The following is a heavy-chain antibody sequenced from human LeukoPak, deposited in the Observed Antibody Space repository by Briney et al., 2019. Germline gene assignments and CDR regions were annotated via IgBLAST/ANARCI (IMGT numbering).Heavy chain of an antibody. D-gene: IGHD1-26*01. CDR3: AREVGAGPPV. J-gene: IGHJ4*02. CDR2: IYTSGST. Sequence: SETLSLTCTVSGGSISSGSYYWSWIRQPAGKGLEWIGRIYTSGSTNYNPSLKSRVTISVDTSKNQFSLKLSSVTAADTAVYYCAREVGAGPPVWGQGTLVTVSS. V-gene: IGHV4-61*02. CDR1: GGSISSGSYY.